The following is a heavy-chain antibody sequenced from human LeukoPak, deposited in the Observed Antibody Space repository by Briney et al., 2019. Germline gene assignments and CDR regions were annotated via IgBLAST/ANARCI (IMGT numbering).Heavy chain of an antibody. CDR2: ISAYNGNT. J-gene: IGHJ4*02. D-gene: IGHD3-10*01. V-gene: IGHV1-18*01. Sequence: ASVKVSCKVSGYTLTELSMHWVRQAPGQGLEWMGWISAYNGNTNYAQKLQGRVTMTTDTSTSTAYMELRSLRSDDTAVYYCARDEFGSGSYSNFDYWGQGTLVTVSS. CDR3: ARDEFGSGSYSNFDY. CDR1: GYTLTELS.